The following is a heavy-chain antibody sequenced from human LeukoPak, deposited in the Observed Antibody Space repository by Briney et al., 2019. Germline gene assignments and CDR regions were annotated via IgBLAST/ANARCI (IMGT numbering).Heavy chain of an antibody. D-gene: IGHD6-6*01. V-gene: IGHV4-30-2*01. J-gene: IGHJ3*02. Sequence: SQTLSLTCTVSGGSISSGGYYWSWIRQPPGKGLEWIGYIYHSGSTYYNPSLKSRVTISVDRSKNQFSLKLSSVTAADTAVYYCARDSIAARPTGAFDIWGQGTMVTVSS. CDR3: ARDSIAARPTGAFDI. CDR2: IYHSGST. CDR1: GGSISSGGYY.